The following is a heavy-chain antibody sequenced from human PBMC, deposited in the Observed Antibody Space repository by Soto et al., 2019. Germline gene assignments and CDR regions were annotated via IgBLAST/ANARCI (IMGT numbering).Heavy chain of an antibody. J-gene: IGHJ4*02. CDR2: ISYDGSNK. Sequence: QVQLVESGGGVVQPGRSLRLSCAASGFTFSSYAMHWVRQAPGKGLEWVAVISYDGSNKYYADSVKGRFTISRDNSKNKLYLQMNSLRAEDTAVYYCARVYGYYYDSSGYYYDYWGQGTLVTVSS. CDR1: GFTFSSYA. D-gene: IGHD3-22*01. V-gene: IGHV3-30-3*01. CDR3: ARVYGYYYDSSGYYYDY.